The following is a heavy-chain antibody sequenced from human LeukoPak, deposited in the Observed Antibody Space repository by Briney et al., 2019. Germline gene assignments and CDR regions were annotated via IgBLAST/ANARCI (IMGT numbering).Heavy chain of an antibody. CDR3: ARGTVTTSVDY. J-gene: IGHJ4*02. V-gene: IGHV4-30-4*01. Sequence: SETLSLACTVSGGSISSGDYYWSWIRQPPGKGLEWIGYIYYSGSTYYNPSLKSRVTISVDTSKNQFSLKLSSVTAADTAVYYCARGTVTTSVDYWGQGTLVTVSS. D-gene: IGHD4-17*01. CDR1: GGSISSGDYY. CDR2: IYYSGST.